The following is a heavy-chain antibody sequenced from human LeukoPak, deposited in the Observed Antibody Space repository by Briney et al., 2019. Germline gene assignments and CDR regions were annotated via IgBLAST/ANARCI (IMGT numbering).Heavy chain of an antibody. CDR2: IRSSISYI. CDR1: GVTFSSYS. V-gene: IGHV3-21*01. D-gene: IGHD2-2*01. CDR3: ARYDCSSTSCLFDY. Sequence: GGSLRLSCAASGVTFSSYSMNWVRQAPGKGLEWIASIRSSISYIYYAHSVKGRFTISRDNAKNALYLQMNSLRAEDTAVYYCARYDCSSTSCLFDYWGQGTLVTVSS. J-gene: IGHJ4*02.